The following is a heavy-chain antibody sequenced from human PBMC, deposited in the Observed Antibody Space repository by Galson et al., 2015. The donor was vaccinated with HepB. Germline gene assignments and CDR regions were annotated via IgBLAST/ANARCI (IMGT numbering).Heavy chain of an antibody. CDR3: ARDGIVVVPAAIDAFDI. J-gene: IGHJ3*02. D-gene: IGHD2-2*01. Sequence: ETLSLTCTVSGGSISSYYWSWIRRPAGKGLEWIGRIYTSGSTNYNPSLKSRVTMSVDTSKNQFSLKLSSVTAADTAVYYCARDGIVVVPAAIDAFDIWGQGTMVTVSS. CDR2: IYTSGST. CDR1: GGSISSYY. V-gene: IGHV4-4*07.